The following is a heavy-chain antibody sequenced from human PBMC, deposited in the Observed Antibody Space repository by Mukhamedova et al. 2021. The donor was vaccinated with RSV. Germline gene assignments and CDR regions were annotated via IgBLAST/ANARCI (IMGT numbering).Heavy chain of an antibody. J-gene: IGHJ6*03. V-gene: IGHV4-59*01. CDR2: GST. CDR3: ARAFRDCSSTSCYGVYYYYMDV. D-gene: IGHD2-2*01. Sequence: GSTNYNPSLKSRVTISVDTSKNQFSLKLSSVTAADTAVYYCARAFRDCSSTSCYGVYYYYMDVWCQGTTVTVSS.